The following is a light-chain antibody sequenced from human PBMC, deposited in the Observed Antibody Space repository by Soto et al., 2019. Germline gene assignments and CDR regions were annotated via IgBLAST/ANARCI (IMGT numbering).Light chain of an antibody. V-gene: IGKV1-5*01. CDR1: QTISSW. CDR2: AAS. CDR3: QHRGA. Sequence: IQLTQSPSTLSRSVGDSVTITCRASQTISSWLAWSQQKPGKAPKLLIYAASTLQSGVPSSFSGSGSGTDFTPTISSLQPEDFATYYCQHRGAFGGGTKVDIK. J-gene: IGKJ4*01.